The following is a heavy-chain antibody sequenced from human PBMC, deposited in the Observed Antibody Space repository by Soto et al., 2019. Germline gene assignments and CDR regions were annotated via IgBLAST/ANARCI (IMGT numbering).Heavy chain of an antibody. J-gene: IGHJ6*02. D-gene: IGHD4-17*01. V-gene: IGHV4-39*01. CDR2: IYYSGST. CDR1: GGSISSSSYF. Sequence: QMQLQESGPGLVKPSETLSLTCTVSGGSISSSSYFWGWIRQPPGKGLEWIGSIYYSGSTYYNPSLKSRVTISLDTSKNQFSLKVSSVTAADTAVYYCARQATVRDYYYYGMDVWGQGTTVTVSS. CDR3: ARQATVRDYYYYGMDV.